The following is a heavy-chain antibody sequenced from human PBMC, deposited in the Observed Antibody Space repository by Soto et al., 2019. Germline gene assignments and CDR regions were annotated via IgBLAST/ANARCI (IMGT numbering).Heavy chain of an antibody. J-gene: IGHJ5*02. V-gene: IGHV1-69*01. CDR3: AGFSRSWYGSGWFDP. CDR1: GGTFSSYA. CDR2: IIPIFGTA. D-gene: IGHD6-13*01. Sequence: QVQLVQSGAEVKKPGSSVQVSCKASGGTFSSYAISWVRQAPGQGLEWMGGIIPIFGTANYAQKFQGRVTITADESTSTGYMVLRSLRSEDTGVYYGAGFSRSWYGSGWFDPWGQGTLVTVSS.